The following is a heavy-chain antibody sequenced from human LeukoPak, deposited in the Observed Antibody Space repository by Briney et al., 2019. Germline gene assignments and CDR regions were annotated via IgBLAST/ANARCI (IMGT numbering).Heavy chain of an antibody. J-gene: IGHJ5*02. CDR1: GFTFSSYG. Sequence: PGGSLTLSCAASGFTFSSYGMHWVRQAPGKGREWVAVICYDGSNKSHAVYVRVRFTIDTDNSKNTLYLQMNSLRAEDTAVYYCARLYGTYPGWFDPWGQGTLVTVST. CDR3: ARLYGTYPGWFDP. D-gene: IGHD4-17*01. V-gene: IGHV3-33*01. CDR2: ICYDGSNK.